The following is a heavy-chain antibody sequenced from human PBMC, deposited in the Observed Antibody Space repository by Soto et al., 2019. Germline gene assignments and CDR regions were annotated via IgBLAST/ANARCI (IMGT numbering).Heavy chain of an antibody. D-gene: IGHD2-2*01. CDR3: ARVKGEVPAAPQDY. CDR1: GYTFTSYG. V-gene: IGHV1-18*01. CDR2: VSAYNGNT. Sequence: ASVKVSCKASGYTFTSYGISWVRQAPGQGLEWMGWVSAYNGNTNYAQKLQGRVTMTTDTSTSTAYMELRSLRSDDTAVYYCARVKGEVPAAPQDYWGQGTLVTVSS. J-gene: IGHJ4*02.